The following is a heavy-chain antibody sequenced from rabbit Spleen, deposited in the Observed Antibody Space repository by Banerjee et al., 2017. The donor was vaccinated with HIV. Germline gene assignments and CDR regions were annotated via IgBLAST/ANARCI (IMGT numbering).Heavy chain of an antibody. D-gene: IGHD4-1*01. J-gene: IGHJ4*01. CDR3: ARDLAGVIGWNFNL. CDR2: IYPALDAT. Sequence: QQLVESGGGLVQPGGSLKLSCKASRFDFSTYSMSWVRQAPGKGLEWIAYIYPALDATTYANSVKGRFTISRDNAQDTVFLQMTSLTAADTATYFCARDLAGVIGWNFNLWGPGTLVTVS. V-gene: IGHV1S7*01. CDR1: RFDFSTYS.